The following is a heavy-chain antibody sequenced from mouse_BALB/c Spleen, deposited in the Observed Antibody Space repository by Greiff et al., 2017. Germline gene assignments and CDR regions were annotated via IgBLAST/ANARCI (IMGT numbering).Heavy chain of an antibody. J-gene: IGHJ4*01. V-gene: IGHV1-54*03. CDR1: GYAFTNYL. CDR3: ARSHYGHEDAMDY. D-gene: IGHD1-2*01. CDR2: INPGSGGT. Sequence: QVQLQQSGAELVRPGTSVKVSCKASGYAFTNYLIEWVKQRPGQGLEWIGVINPGSGGTNYNEKFKGKATLTADKSSSTAYMQLSSLTSDDSAVYFCARSHYGHEDAMDYWGQATSVTVSS.